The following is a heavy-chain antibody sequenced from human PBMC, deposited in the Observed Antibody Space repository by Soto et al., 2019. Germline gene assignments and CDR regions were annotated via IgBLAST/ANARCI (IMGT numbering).Heavy chain of an antibody. Sequence: QVQLVQSGAEVKKPGASVKVSCKASGYSFNRYVMSWVRQAPGQGLEWMGWINPYTDKSNYAQEIQGRVTMTTNTPTSTAYMELRSLRSDDTAVYYCARLQPGTDYFDYWGQGTLVTVSS. V-gene: IGHV1-18*04. J-gene: IGHJ4*02. CDR1: GYSFNRYV. D-gene: IGHD5-18*01. CDR3: ARLQPGTDYFDY. CDR2: INPYTDKS.